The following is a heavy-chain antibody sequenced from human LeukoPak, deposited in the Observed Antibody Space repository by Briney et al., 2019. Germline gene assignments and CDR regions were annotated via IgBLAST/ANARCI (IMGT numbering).Heavy chain of an antibody. Sequence: GESLKISCKGSGYSFTNYWIGWVRQMPGKGLEWMGIIYPGDSDTRYSPSFQGQVTISADKSISTAYLQWSSLKASDTAMYYCARTGGSANTISYWYFDLWGRGTLVTVSS. CDR3: ARTGGSANTISYWYFDL. D-gene: IGHD3-10*01. V-gene: IGHV5-51*01. J-gene: IGHJ2*01. CDR1: GYSFTNYW. CDR2: IYPGDSDT.